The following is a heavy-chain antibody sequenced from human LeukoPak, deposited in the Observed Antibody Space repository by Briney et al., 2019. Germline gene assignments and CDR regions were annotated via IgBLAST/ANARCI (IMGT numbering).Heavy chain of an antibody. Sequence: SETLSLTCAVSGYSISSGYYWGCSRQPPGKRQGWIGTTYHGGSTYYNPSLKSRVTISVDTSKNQFSLKLSSVTAADTAVYYCARGGYSFVRYHFDYWGQGTLVTVSS. V-gene: IGHV4-38-2*01. CDR2: TYHGGST. D-gene: IGHD5-18*01. J-gene: IGHJ4*02. CDR1: GYSISSGYY. CDR3: ARGGYSFVRYHFDY.